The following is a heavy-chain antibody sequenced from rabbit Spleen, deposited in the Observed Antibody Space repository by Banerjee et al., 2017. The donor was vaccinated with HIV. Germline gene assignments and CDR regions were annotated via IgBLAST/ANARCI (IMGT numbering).Heavy chain of an antibody. D-gene: IGHD4-1*01. J-gene: IGHJ4*01. CDR3: ARDLAGVIGWNFGW. CDR2: IDPVFGIT. Sequence: QSLEESGGGLVKPGASLTLSCKASGFDFSSYGVSWVRQAPGKGLEWIGYIDPVFGITNYASWVNGRFTISSHNAQNTLYLQLNSLTAADTATYFCARDLAGVIGWNFGWWGQGTLVTVS. V-gene: IGHV1S7*01. CDR1: GFDFSSYG.